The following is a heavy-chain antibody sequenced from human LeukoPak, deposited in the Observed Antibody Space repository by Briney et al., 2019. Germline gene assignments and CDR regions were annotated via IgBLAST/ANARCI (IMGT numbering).Heavy chain of an antibody. V-gene: IGHV6-1*01. Sequence: SQTPSLTCAISGDSVSSNSAAWSWIRQSPSRGLEWLGRTYYRSKWYNEYAASVKSRITINPDTSKNQFSLQLNSVTPEDTAVYYCARGVHSYYFDYWGQGTLVTVSS. D-gene: IGHD2-15*01. CDR3: ARGVHSYYFDY. J-gene: IGHJ4*02. CDR2: TYYRSKWYN. CDR1: GDSVSSNSAA.